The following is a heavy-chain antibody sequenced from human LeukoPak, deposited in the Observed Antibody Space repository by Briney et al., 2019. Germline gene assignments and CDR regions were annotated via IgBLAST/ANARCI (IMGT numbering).Heavy chain of an antibody. D-gene: IGHD3-16*01. CDR1: GYTFTSYG. J-gene: IGHJ4*02. Sequence: ASVTVSCKASGYTFTSYGISWVRQAPGQGLEWMGWISAYNGNTNYAQKLQGRVTMTTDTSTSTAYMELRSLRSDDTAVYHCARLQSDDYVWGSSSEFDYWGQGTLVTVSS. CDR3: ARLQSDDYVWGSSSEFDY. V-gene: IGHV1-18*01. CDR2: ISAYNGNT.